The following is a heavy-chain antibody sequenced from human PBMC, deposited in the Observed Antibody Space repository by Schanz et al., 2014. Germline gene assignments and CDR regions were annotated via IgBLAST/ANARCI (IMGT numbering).Heavy chain of an antibody. Sequence: EVQVMESGGGLVQPGGSLRLSCGASGVGFSVWWMSWVRQAPGKGLEWVSTIASGGSHTFYADSVTGRFTISGDNSKNTLFLQMNSLRVEDTAIYYCAKIWKAHHLTGRPGWSDGMDVWGQGTTV. D-gene: IGHD3-3*01. CDR3: AKIWKAHHLTGRPGWSDGMDV. V-gene: IGHV3-23*01. CDR1: GVGFSVWW. J-gene: IGHJ6*02. CDR2: IASGGSHT.